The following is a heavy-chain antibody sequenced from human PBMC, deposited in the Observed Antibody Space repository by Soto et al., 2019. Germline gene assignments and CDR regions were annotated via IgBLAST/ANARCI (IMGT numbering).Heavy chain of an antibody. D-gene: IGHD3-22*01. V-gene: IGHV1-69*01. CDR1: GGTFKNYA. J-gene: IGHJ4*02. CDR3: ARTSDTSGYYY. CDR2: ILPVFDEL. Sequence: QVQLVQSESEVKKPGSSVKVSCKVSGGTFKNYAISWVRRAPGQGLEWVGGILPVFDELNYAPKLQGRVTITGVEVTSTAHLELGSLTSEDTAVYFCARTSDTSGYYYWGQGTLVTVSS.